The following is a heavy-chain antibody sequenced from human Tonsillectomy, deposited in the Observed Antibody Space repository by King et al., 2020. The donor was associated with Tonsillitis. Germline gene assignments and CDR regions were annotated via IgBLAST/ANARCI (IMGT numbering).Heavy chain of an antibody. V-gene: IGHV1-2*02. D-gene: IGHD3-10*01. CDR2: ISPNSGGT. Sequence: QLVQSGAEVKKPGASVKVSCKASGYTFTGYHMHRVRQARGQGLEWMGWISPNSGGTNYAQMFQGRVTMTRDTSITTAYMELSGLRSDDTAVYYCAKIGTAYGAFDIWGQGTMVTVSS. CDR1: GYTFTGYH. CDR3: AKIGTAYGAFDI. J-gene: IGHJ3*02.